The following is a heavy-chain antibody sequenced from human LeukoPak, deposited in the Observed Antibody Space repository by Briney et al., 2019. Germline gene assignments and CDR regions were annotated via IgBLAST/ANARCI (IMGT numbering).Heavy chain of an antibody. V-gene: IGHV4-59*01. CDR3: ARAPTWNYGMDV. D-gene: IGHD2/OR15-2a*01. Sequence: SETLSLTCTVSGGSISNYYWSWIRPPPGKGLEWIGYIYYPGSTNYNPSLKSRVAISVDASKNQFSLKLSSVTAADTAVYHCARAPTWNYGMDVWGQGTTVTVSS. CDR2: IYYPGST. J-gene: IGHJ6*02. CDR1: GGSISNYY.